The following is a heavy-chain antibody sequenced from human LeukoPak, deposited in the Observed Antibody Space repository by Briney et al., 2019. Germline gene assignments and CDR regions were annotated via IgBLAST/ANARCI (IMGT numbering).Heavy chain of an antibody. CDR1: GFTFSDYY. Sequence: GGSLRLSCAATGFTFSDYYMSWIRQAPGKGLEWVSYISSSGSTIYYADSVKGRFTISRDNAKNSLYLQMNSLRAEDTAVYYCARIKSVGATDYWGQGTLVAVSS. V-gene: IGHV3-11*01. CDR3: ARIKSVGATDY. J-gene: IGHJ4*02. CDR2: ISSSGSTI. D-gene: IGHD1-26*01.